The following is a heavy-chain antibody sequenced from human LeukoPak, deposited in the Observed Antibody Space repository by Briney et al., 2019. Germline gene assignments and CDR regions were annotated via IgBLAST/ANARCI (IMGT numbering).Heavy chain of an antibody. D-gene: IGHD3-22*01. CDR3: ARVLHKRNYDSSTYYGY. CDR1: GFSVSAIY. CDR2: IYSAGTS. V-gene: IGHV3-66*01. J-gene: IGHJ4*02. Sequence: GGSLRLSCTVSGFSVSAIYMSWVRQAPGKGLQWVSVIYSAGTSFHAESLEGRFTVSRDISENTLYLQMNSLRAEDTAVYYCARVLHKRNYDSSTYYGYWGQGTLVTVSS.